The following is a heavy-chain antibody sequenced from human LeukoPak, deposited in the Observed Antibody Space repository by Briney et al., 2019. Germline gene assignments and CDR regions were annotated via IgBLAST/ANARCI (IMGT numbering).Heavy chain of an antibody. D-gene: IGHD3-22*01. V-gene: IGHV4-30-2*01. J-gene: IGHJ4*02. CDR2: IYHSGST. Sequence: SETLSLTCAVSGGSISSGGYSWSWIRQPPGKGLEWIGYIYHSGSTYYNPSLKSRVTISVDRSKNQFSLKLSSVTAADAAVYYCARDLYDSSGYYKGVDYWGQGTLVTVSS. CDR1: GGSISSGGYS. CDR3: ARDLYDSSGYYKGVDY.